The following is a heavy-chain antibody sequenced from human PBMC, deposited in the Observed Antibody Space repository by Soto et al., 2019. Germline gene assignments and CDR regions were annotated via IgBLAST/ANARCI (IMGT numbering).Heavy chain of an antibody. CDR3: ARGIGSSSEAWYFDL. Sequence: QVQLVQSGAEVKKPGSSVKVSCKASGGSFTRAAISWVRQAPGQGLEWMGGTIPTFGTANYAQRVQDRGTITEDESTTTVYMDLSSLTSEDTAVYYCARGIGSSSEAWYFDLWGRGTLVTVSS. D-gene: IGHD6-13*01. J-gene: IGHJ2*01. V-gene: IGHV1-69*01. CDR1: GGSFTRAA. CDR2: TIPTFGTA.